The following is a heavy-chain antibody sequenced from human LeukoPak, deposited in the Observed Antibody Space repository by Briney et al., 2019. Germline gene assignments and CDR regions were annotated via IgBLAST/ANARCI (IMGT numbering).Heavy chain of an antibody. J-gene: IGHJ2*01. D-gene: IGHD3-10*01. CDR3: AKDTRGHYYGSFWYFDL. V-gene: IGHV3-30*02. CDR2: IQHDGSNK. Sequence: GGSLRLSCAASGFTFSSYGMHWVRQAPGKGLEWVAFIQHDGSNKYYADSVKGRFTISRDNSKNTLYLQMNSLRAEDTSVYYCAKDTRGHYYGSFWYFDLWGHGTLVTVSS. CDR1: GFTFSSYG.